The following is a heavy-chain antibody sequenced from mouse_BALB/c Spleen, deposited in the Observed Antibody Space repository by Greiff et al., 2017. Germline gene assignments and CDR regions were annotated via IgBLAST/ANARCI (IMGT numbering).Heavy chain of an antibody. D-gene: IGHD3-1*01. CDR1: GFNIKDTY. V-gene: IGHV14-3*02. J-gene: IGHJ3*01. Sequence: EVKLMESGAELVKPGASVKLSCTASGFNIKDTYMHWVKQRPEQGLEWIGRIDPANGNTKYDPKFQGKATITADTSSNTAYLQLSSLTSEDTAVYYCASGRQLGLQAYWGQGTLVTVSA. CDR2: IDPANGNT. CDR3: ASGRQLGLQAY.